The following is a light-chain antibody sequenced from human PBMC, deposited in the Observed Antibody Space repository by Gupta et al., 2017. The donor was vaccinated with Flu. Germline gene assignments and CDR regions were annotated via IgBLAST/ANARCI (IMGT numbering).Light chain of an antibody. CDR2: YKSDSDK. Sequence: QAVLTQPSSLSASPGASASLTCTLRSGINVDTYRIYWYQQKPGSPPQYLLRYKSDSDKQQGSGVPSRFAGSKDVSANAGILLISGLQSEDEADYYCMIWHSSAWVFGGGTRLT. CDR1: SGINVDTYR. CDR3: MIWHSSAWV. V-gene: IGLV5-45*02. J-gene: IGLJ3*02.